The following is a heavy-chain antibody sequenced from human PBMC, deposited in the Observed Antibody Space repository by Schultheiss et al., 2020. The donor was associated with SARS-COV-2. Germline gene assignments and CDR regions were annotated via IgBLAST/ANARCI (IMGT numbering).Heavy chain of an antibody. D-gene: IGHD3-22*01. CDR1: GFTFSSYE. CDR2: ISGSGSTI. CDR3: ASTLYDSSGYIAYFDF. V-gene: IGHV3-48*03. J-gene: IGHJ4*02. Sequence: GESLKISCAASGFTFSSYEMNWVRQAPGKGLEWVSYISGSGSTIYYADSVKGRFTISRDNAKNSLYLQMNSLRAEDTAVYYCASTLYDSSGYIAYFDFWGQGTLVTVSS.